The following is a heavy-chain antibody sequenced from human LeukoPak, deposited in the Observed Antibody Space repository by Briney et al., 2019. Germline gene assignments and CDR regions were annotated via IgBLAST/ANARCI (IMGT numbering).Heavy chain of an antibody. D-gene: IGHD3-3*01. CDR2: INPNSGGT. CDR3: ARDLMYYDFWSGYYGG. CDR1: GYTFTGYY. Sequence: GASVKVSCKASGYTFTGYYMHWVRQAPGQGLEWMGWINPNSGGTNYAQKFQGRVTMTRDTSISTAYMELSRLRSDDTAVYYCARDLMYYDFWSGYYGGWGQGTMVTVSS. J-gene: IGHJ3*01. V-gene: IGHV1-2*02.